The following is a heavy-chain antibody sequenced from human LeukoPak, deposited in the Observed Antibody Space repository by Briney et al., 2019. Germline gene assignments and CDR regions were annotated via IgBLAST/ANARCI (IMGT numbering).Heavy chain of an antibody. CDR3: AKEPREYCSSTSCPNWIDP. CDR1: GFTFSSYA. V-gene: IGHV3-23*01. D-gene: IGHD2-2*01. CDR2: ISASGGTT. Sequence: GGSLRLSCAASGFTFSSYAMSWVRQAPGKGLEWVSAISASGGTTYYADSVKGRFTISRDNSKNTLYLQMSGMRAEDTAVYYCAKEPREYCSSTSCPNWIDPWGQGTLVTVSS. J-gene: IGHJ5*02.